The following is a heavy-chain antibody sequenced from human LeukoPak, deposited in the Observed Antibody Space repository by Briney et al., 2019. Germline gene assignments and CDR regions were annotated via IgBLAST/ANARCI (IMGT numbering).Heavy chain of an antibody. D-gene: IGHD3-10*01. V-gene: IGHV4-4*07. CDR3: AREISGSYYNPLGYMDV. CDR2: IFTSGIT. J-gene: IGHJ6*03. CDR1: GGSISLYY. Sequence: SSETPSLTCTVSGGSISLYYWNWIRQPAGKGLEWIGRIFTSGITNYNPSLKSRVTMSVDTSKSQFSLALSSVTAADTAVYYCAREISGSYYNPLGYMDVWGKGTTVTVAS.